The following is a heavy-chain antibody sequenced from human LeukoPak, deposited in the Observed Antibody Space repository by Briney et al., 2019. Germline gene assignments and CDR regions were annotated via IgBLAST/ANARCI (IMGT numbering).Heavy chain of an antibody. Sequence: ASVKVSCKASGYTFTSYGISWVRQAPGQGLEWMGWISAYNGNTNYAQKLQGRVTMTIDTSTSTAYMELRSLRSDDTAVYYCASLGMVTTGYYYYMDVWGKGTTVTVSS. CDR2: ISAYNGNT. J-gene: IGHJ6*03. D-gene: IGHD2-21*02. CDR1: GYTFTSYG. CDR3: ASLGMVTTGYYYYMDV. V-gene: IGHV1-18*01.